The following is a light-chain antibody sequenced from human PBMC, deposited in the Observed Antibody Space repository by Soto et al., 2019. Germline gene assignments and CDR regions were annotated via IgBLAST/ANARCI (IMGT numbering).Light chain of an antibody. CDR2: GAS. Sequence: ELVLTQSPGTLSLSPGERATLSCRASQIVSGSPLAWYQPKPGQAPRLLIYGASSMATGIPPRLRVSGSGTDFTLTISRLEPEELAVYYCQQYGGSHLVTFGGGAKVKRK. J-gene: IGKJ4*01. CDR3: QQYGGSHLVT. CDR1: QIVSGSP. V-gene: IGKV3-20*01.